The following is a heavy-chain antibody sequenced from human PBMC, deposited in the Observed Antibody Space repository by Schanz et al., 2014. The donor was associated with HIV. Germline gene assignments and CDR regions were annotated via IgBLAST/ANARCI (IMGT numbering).Heavy chain of an antibody. Sequence: QVQLVQSGAEVKKPGSSVKVFCRASGGTFINYAFSWVRQAPGQGLEWMGGIIPLFGTSNYAQKFQGRATITADESTSTAYMELSSLRSDDTALFYCARAPYTSGWYGVDYWGQGTLVTVSS. CDR2: IIPLFGTS. V-gene: IGHV1-69*01. D-gene: IGHD6-19*01. CDR3: ARAPYTSGWYGVDY. J-gene: IGHJ4*02. CDR1: GGTFINYA.